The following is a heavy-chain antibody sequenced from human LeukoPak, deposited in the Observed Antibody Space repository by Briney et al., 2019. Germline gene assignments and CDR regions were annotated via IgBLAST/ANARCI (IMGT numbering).Heavy chain of an antibody. V-gene: IGHV4-34*01. CDR1: GGPFSGYF. J-gene: IGHJ4*02. Sequence: SETLSLTCAVSGGPFSGYFWSWIRQSSGKGLEWIGEIHNSGATNYNPSLNSRVTSSEDTSKNQFYLNLSSVTAADTAVYYCARRYYYNLGSFPFDFWGQGTLVTVSS. CDR3: ARRYYYNLGSFPFDF. CDR2: IHNSGAT. D-gene: IGHD3-10*01.